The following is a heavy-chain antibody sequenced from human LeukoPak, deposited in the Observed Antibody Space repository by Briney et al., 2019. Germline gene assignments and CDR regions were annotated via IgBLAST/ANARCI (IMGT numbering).Heavy chain of an antibody. D-gene: IGHD2-2*01. V-gene: IGHV1-18*01. CDR1: GYTFTSYG. J-gene: IGHJ6*02. Sequence: ASVKVSCKASGYTFTSYGISWVRQAPGQGLEWMGWISAYNGNTNYAQKLQGRVTMTTDTSTSTAYMELRSLRSDDTAVYYCARDKVVVVPAADHNYYYGMDVRGQGTTVTVSS. CDR3: ARDKVVVVPAADHNYYYGMDV. CDR2: ISAYNGNT.